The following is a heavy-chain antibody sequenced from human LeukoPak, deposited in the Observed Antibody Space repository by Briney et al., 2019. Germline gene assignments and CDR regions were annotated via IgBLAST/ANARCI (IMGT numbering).Heavy chain of an antibody. Sequence: PGGSLRLSCAASKFTLSSYAMHWVRQAPGKGLEWVAVISDDGSNKYYADSVKGRFTISRDNSKNTLYLQMNSLRTEDTAVFYCARDQRIGGYTYGLTGSFDYWGQGTLVTVSS. CDR3: ARDQRIGGYTYGLTGSFDY. CDR2: ISDDGSNK. V-gene: IGHV3-30-3*01. CDR1: KFTLSSYA. J-gene: IGHJ4*02. D-gene: IGHD5-18*01.